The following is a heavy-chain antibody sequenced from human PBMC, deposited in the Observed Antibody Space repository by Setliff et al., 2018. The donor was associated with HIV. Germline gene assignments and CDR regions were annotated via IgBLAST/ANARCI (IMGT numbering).Heavy chain of an antibody. Sequence: ASVKVSCKASGYTFTGYYMHWVRQAPGQGLEWMGWINPNSGGTNYAQKFQGRVTMTRDTSISTAYMELSRLRSDDTAVYYCARAPTGGLVGYFHHWGQGTLVTVSS. CDR1: GYTFTGYY. V-gene: IGHV1-2*02. D-gene: IGHD3-10*01. J-gene: IGHJ1*01. CDR2: INPNSGGT. CDR3: ARAPTGGLVGYFHH.